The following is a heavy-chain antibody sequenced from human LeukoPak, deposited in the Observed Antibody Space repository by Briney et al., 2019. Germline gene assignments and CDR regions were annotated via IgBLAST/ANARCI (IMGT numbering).Heavy chain of an antibody. Sequence: GGSLRLSCAASGFTLSDHWMTWVRQAPGKGLEWVAYIKQDGSEKYYVDSVKGRFTISRDNFKNTLYLQMNSLRAEDTAVYYCAKRGCDTNGCPYYFDYWGQGTLVTVSS. CDR2: IKQDGSEK. V-gene: IGHV3-7*05. D-gene: IGHD2-8*01. J-gene: IGHJ4*02. CDR3: AKRGCDTNGCPYYFDY. CDR1: GFTLSDHW.